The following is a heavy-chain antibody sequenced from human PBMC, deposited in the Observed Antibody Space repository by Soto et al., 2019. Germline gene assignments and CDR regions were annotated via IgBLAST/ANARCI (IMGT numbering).Heavy chain of an antibody. J-gene: IGHJ6*02. CDR1: GYIFTNYW. D-gene: IGHD2-21*01. V-gene: IGHV1-46*01. Sequence: QEQLVQSGAEVKKPGASVKVSCAASGYIFTNYWISWVLLAPGQGLEWMGIVDPSRGSTTYAPKFQGRLTRTRGTAADTPYMRLRSLRSEDTAVYYCAVCGGNMPPYPYTGLDVWGQGTTVIVSS. CDR2: VDPSRGST. CDR3: AVCGGNMPPYPYTGLDV.